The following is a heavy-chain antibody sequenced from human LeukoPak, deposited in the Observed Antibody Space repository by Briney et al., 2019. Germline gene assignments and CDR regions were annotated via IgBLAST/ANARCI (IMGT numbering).Heavy chain of an antibody. CDR3: ARDRSEFDY. J-gene: IGHJ4*02. CDR2: ISTYNGNT. V-gene: IGHV1-18*01. CDR1: GYTFTNYG. Sequence: ASVKVSCKASGYTFTNYGISWVRQAPGQGLEWMGWISTYNGNTNYAQKLQGRVTMTTDTSTSTAYLELRSLISDDTAVYYCARDRSEFDYWGQGTLVTVSS.